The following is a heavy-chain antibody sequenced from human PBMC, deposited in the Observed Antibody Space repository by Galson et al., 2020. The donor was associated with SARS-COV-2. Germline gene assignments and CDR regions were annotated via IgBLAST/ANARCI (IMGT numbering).Heavy chain of an antibody. V-gene: IGHV5-51*01. CDR2: IYPGDSET. CDR1: GYRFTSYW. Sequence: ESLKISCKGSGYRFTSYWIGWVRQKSGKGLGWMGIIYPGDSETRYRPSFQGQVTSSADKSNSTAYLQWSSLKASDSAMYFCAGVTMVRGPDPPFDYWGQGTLVTVAS. J-gene: IGHJ4*02. CDR3: AGVTMVRGPDPPFDY. D-gene: IGHD3-10*01.